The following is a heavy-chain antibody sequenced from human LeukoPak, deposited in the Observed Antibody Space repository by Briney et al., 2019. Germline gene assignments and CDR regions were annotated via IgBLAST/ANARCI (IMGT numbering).Heavy chain of an antibody. D-gene: IGHD4-23*01. CDR2: INANSGGT. V-gene: IGHV1-2*02. Sequence: GASVKVSCKASGYTFTGYYMHWVRQAPGQGVEWMGWINANSGGTDYAQKFQDRVTMTRDTSISTAYMELSRLTSDDTAVYYCARDGHGGNSFDFWGQGTLVIVSS. J-gene: IGHJ4*02. CDR3: ARDGHGGNSFDF. CDR1: GYTFTGYY.